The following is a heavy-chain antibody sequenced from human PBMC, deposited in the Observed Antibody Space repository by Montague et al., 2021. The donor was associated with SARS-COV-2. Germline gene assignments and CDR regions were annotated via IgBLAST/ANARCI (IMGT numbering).Heavy chain of an antibody. D-gene: IGHD1-1*01. V-gene: IGHV4-39*02. CDR1: GGSISSSSYY. CDR3: AREDAGGWYFDL. Sequence: SETLSLTCTVSGGSISSSSYYWGWIRQPPGKGPEWIGSIYYSGTTFYNPSLRSRVTMSVDTSKNQFSLRLSSVTAADTAVFYCAREDAGGWYFDLWGRGTLVTVS. CDR2: IYYSGTT. J-gene: IGHJ2*01.